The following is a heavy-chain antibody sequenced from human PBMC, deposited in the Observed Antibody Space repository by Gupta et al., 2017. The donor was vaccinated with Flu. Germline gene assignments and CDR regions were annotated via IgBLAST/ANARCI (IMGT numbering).Heavy chain of an antibody. J-gene: IGHJ4*02. CDR2: IKTKTDGGTT. V-gene: IGHV3-15*01. CDR3: APGPYCAGDCYSAQFDY. D-gene: IGHD2-21*02. Sequence: WVRQAPGKGLGWVGRIKTKTDGGTTDYAAPLKGRFNISRDDSKNPLYLHMKRLKTEDTALYYWAPGPYCAGDCYSAQFDYWGQGTLVTVSS.